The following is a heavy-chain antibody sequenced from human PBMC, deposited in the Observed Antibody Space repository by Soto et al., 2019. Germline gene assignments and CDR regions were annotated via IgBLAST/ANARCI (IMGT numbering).Heavy chain of an antibody. CDR3: AKDRPRRRVMVIKGTGGAFDI. V-gene: IGHV3-23*01. CDR2: ISGSGGST. Sequence: GGSLRHFCAVSGFNFRGYAMSRIIKDQGKGLEWVSAISGSGGSTYYADSVKGRFTISRDNSKNTLYLQMNSLRAENTAVYYCAKDRPRRRVMVIKGTGGAFDISGQGTMVTVSS. D-gene: IGHD2-21*01. CDR1: GFNFRGYA. J-gene: IGHJ3*02.